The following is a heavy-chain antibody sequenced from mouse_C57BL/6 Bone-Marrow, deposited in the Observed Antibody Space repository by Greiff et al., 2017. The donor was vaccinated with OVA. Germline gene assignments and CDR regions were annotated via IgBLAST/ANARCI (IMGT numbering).Heavy chain of an antibody. CDR2: IDPSDSYT. CDR1: GYTFTSYW. D-gene: IGHD3-2*02. Sequence: QVQLKQPGAELVKPGASVKLSCKASGYTFTSYWMQWVKQRPGQGLEWIGEIDPSDSYTNYNQKFKGKATLTVDTSSSTAYMQLSSLTSEDSAVYYCARSKTAQATPWFAYWGQGTLVTVSA. V-gene: IGHV1-50*01. J-gene: IGHJ3*01. CDR3: ARSKTAQATPWFAY.